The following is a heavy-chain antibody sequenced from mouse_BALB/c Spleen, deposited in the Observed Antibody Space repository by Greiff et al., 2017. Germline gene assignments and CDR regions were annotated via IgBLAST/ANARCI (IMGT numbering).Heavy chain of an antibody. CDR1: GYTFTSYW. CDR3: ARYYDYSNYFDY. CDR2: IYPGDGDT. D-gene: IGHD2-4*01. V-gene: IGHV1-87*01. J-gene: IGHJ2*01. Sequence: VQLQESGAELARPGASVKLSCKASGYTFTSYWMQWVKQRPGQGLEWIGAIYPGDGDTRYTQKFKGKATLTADKSSSTAYMQLSSLASEDSAVYYCARYYDYSNYFDYWGQGTTLTVSS.